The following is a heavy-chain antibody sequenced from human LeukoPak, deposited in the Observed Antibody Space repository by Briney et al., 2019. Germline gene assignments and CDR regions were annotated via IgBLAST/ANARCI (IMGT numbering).Heavy chain of an antibody. D-gene: IGHD3-10*01. CDR2: INPNSGDT. J-gene: IGHJ4*02. V-gene: IGHV1-2*02. Sequence: EASVKVSCKASGYTFTSYYTHWVRQAPRQGLEWMGWINPNSGDTNYPRKLQGRVTMTGDTSIRTAYMELCRLRPDDTAVYYCARARRGSGSYFGYFDYWGQGTLVTVSS. CDR3: ARARRGSGSYFGYFDY. CDR1: GYTFTSYY.